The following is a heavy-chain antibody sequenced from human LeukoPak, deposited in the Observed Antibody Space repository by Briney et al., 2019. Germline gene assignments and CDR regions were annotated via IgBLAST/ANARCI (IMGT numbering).Heavy chain of an antibody. Sequence: PSETLSLTCTVSGVSISSGGYYWGWIRQHPGKGLEWIGYIYYSGSTYYNPSLKSRVTISVDTSKNQFSLKLSSVTAADTAVYYCARFDVVGLYYFDYWGQGTLVTVSS. D-gene: IGHD2-21*01. CDR2: IYYSGST. J-gene: IGHJ4*02. CDR1: GVSISSGGYY. CDR3: ARFDVVGLYYFDY. V-gene: IGHV4-31*03.